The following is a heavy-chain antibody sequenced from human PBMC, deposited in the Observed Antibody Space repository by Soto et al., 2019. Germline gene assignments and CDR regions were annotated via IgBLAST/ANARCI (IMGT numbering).Heavy chain of an antibody. V-gene: IGHV3-30*18. Sequence: GGSLRLSCAASGFTFSSYGIHWVRQAPGKGLEWVALISYDGSNKYYADSVKGRFTISRDNSKNTLYLQMNSLRAEDTAMYYCEKHATYHYDSSGYYGPFDYWGQGTLVTVSS. CDR3: EKHATYHYDSSGYYGPFDY. CDR2: ISYDGSNK. J-gene: IGHJ4*02. D-gene: IGHD3-22*01. CDR1: GFTFSSYG.